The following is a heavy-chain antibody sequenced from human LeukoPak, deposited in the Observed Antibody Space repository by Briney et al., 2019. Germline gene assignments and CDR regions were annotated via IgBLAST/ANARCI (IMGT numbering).Heavy chain of an antibody. D-gene: IGHD6-13*01. V-gene: IGHV4-59*08. CDR1: GGSINSYY. J-gene: IGHJ4*02. CDR2: ISYSGDT. CDR3: ARHHQQLRSDYFDY. Sequence: SETLSLTRTVSGGSINSYYWSWIRQPPGKGLEWLGYISYSGDTNYNPSLKSRVTISVDTSKNQFSLRLSSVTAADTAVYYCARHHQQLRSDYFDYWGQGTLVTVSS.